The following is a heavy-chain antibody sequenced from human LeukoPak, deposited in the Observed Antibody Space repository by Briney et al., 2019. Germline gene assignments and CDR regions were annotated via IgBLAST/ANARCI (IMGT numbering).Heavy chain of an antibody. Sequence: ASVKVSCKTSGYTFSGYYIHWVRQAPGQGLEWLGRIDPKSGGTSFAHNFQGRVTTTTDTSISTVYMDLSSLRSDDTAVYYCARDSRVSADYWGQGTLVTVSS. J-gene: IGHJ4*02. CDR1: GYTFSGYY. D-gene: IGHD2-8*01. CDR2: IDPKSGGT. CDR3: ARDSRVSADY. V-gene: IGHV1-2*06.